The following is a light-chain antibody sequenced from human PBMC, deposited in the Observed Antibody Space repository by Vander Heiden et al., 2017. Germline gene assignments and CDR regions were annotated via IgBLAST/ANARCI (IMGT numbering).Light chain of an antibody. J-gene: IGKJ4*01. CDR2: DAS. Sequence: EVVLTQSPGTLSLSPGERATLSCRASQSVSKNYLALYDQKPGQTPRLLIYDASTKSTGITDRFSGRGSGTDFTLTISRRKPGESPVHFCRQDDNSPNTFGGATKVEIK. CDR1: QSVSKNY. CDR3: RQDDNSPNT. V-gene: IGKV3-20*01.